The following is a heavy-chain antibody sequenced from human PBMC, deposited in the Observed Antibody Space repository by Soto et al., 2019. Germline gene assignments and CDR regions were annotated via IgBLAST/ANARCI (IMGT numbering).Heavy chain of an antibody. D-gene: IGHD6-19*01. J-gene: IGHJ4*02. CDR2: INGRGRST. V-gene: IGHV3-23*01. CDR1: GFTFNNYA. CDR3: ASPLISGWYGGYFDY. Sequence: PGGSLRLSCTSSGFTFNNYAMTWVRQAPGKGLEWVSTINGRGRSTYYADSVKGRFTISRDSSKNTLSLQMNGLRADDTAVYYCASPLISGWYGGYFDYWGQGTLVTVSS.